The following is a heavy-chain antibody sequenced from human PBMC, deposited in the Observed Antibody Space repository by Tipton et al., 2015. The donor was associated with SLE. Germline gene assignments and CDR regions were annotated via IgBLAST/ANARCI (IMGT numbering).Heavy chain of an antibody. CDR1: GGSISFDY. CDR3: ARGVHSSGYYYFDY. Sequence: TLSLTCTVSGGSISFDYWSWIRQSAGRGLEWIGYVYTSGSTIYNPSLKSRVTISVDTSKNQVSLKLRSVTAADTAVYYCARGVHSSGYYYFDYWGQGTLVTVSS. CDR2: VYTSGST. V-gene: IGHV4-4*08. J-gene: IGHJ4*02. D-gene: IGHD6-19*01.